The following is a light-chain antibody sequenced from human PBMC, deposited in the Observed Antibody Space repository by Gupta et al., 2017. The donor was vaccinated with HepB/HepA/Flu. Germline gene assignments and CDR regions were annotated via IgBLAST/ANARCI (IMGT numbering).Light chain of an antibody. CDR1: QSVSSTY. V-gene: IGKV3-20*01. Sequence: EIVLTQSPGTLSLSPGERATLSCRASQSVSSTYLAWYQQKPGQAPWLLIYGASSRAMGIPDRFSGSGSGTDFTLTSSRREPEDFAVYYGQHDCSSVTFGGGTKVEIK. CDR2: GAS. J-gene: IGKJ4*01. CDR3: QHDCSSVT.